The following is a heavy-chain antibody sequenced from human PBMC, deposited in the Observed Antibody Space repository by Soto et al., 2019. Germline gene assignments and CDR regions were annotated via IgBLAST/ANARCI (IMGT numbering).Heavy chain of an antibody. CDR1: GFIFEYHA. CDR3: AKVLIYNWFHP. Sequence: GCLSLTFADSGFIFEYHALTLIRQAPGKGLEWVAGINWIGGSTYYADSVKGRFTISRGNSKNTLYLQMNSLRVEDTAVYYCAKVLIYNWFHPWGQGTLVTVS. CDR2: INWIGGST. D-gene: IGHD2-8*01. J-gene: IGHJ5*02. V-gene: IGHV3-23*01.